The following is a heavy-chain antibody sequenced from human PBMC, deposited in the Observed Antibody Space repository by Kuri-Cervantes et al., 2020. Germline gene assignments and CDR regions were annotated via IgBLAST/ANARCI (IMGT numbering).Heavy chain of an antibody. CDR2: ISWNSGSI. CDR1: GFTFDGYA. V-gene: IGHV3-9*01. D-gene: IGHD4-17*01. Sequence: GGSLRLSCAASGFTFDGYAMHWVRQAPGKGLEWVSGISWNSGSIGYADSVKGRFTISRDNAKNSLYLQMNSLRAEDTALYYCAKAIYGDYAYAANLFDYWGQGTLVTVSS. J-gene: IGHJ4*02. CDR3: AKAIYGDYAYAANLFDY.